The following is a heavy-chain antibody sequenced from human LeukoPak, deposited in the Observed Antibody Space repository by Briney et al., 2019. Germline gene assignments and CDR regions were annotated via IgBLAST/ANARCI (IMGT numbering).Heavy chain of an antibody. Sequence: ASVKVSCKASGGTFSSYAISWVRQAPGQGLEWMGGIIPIFGTANYAQKFQGRVTITADESTSTAYMELSSLRSEDTAVYYCARGTESIGYYDSSGYYDGNWFDPWGQGTLVTVSS. J-gene: IGHJ5*02. CDR3: ARGTESIGYYDSSGYYDGNWFDP. CDR2: IIPIFGTA. CDR1: GGTFSSYA. V-gene: IGHV1-69*01. D-gene: IGHD3-22*01.